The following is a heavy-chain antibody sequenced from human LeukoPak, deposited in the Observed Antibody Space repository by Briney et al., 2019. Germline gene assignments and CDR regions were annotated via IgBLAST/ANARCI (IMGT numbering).Heavy chain of an antibody. V-gene: IGHV3-23*01. D-gene: IGHD5-18*01. CDR3: AKRSYGYCDY. CDR1: GFTFSGYA. CDR2: LSRSGGST. J-gene: IGHJ4*02. Sequence: PGGSLRLSCAASGFTFSGYAMGWVRQAPGKGLEWVSSLSRSGGSTYCADSVKGRFTISRDNSKNTLYLQMNSLRAEDTAVYYCAKRSYGYCDYWGQGTLVTVSS.